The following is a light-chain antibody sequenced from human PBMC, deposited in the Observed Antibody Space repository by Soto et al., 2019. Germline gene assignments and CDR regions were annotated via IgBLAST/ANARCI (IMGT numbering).Light chain of an antibody. V-gene: IGKV1-5*01. Sequence: DIQMTQSPSTLSASVGDRVTITCRASQSISSWLAWNQQKPGKAPKVLIYDASSLESGVPSRFSGSGSGTEFTLTISSLRPDHFATDFCQRPFGGGTKVEIK. CDR1: QSISSW. CDR2: DAS. J-gene: IGKJ4*01. CDR3: QRP.